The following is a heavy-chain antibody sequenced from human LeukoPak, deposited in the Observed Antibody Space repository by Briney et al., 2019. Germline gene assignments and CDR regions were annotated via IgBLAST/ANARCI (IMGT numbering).Heavy chain of an antibody. J-gene: IGHJ4*02. CDR1: GYTFTSYG. CDR3: ARDLVKLERTNTLDY. D-gene: IGHD1-1*01. V-gene: IGHV1-18*01. CDR2: ISAYNGNT. Sequence: ASVKVSCKASGYTFTSYGISWVRQAPGQGLEWMGWISAYNGNTNYAQKFQGRVTMTRDTSISTGYMELRSLRSDDTAVYYCARDLVKLERTNTLDYWGQGTLVTVSS.